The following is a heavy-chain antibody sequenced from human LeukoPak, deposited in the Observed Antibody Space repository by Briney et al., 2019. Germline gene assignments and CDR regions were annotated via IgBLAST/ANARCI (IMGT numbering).Heavy chain of an antibody. J-gene: IGHJ4*02. CDR3: ARVGPTDCSSTSCSSSFDY. V-gene: IGHV1-8*01. CDR2: MNPNSGNT. D-gene: IGHD2-2*01. CDR1: GYTFTSYD. Sequence: ASVKVSCKASGYTFTSYDINWVRQATGQGLEWMGWMNPNSGNTGYAQKFQGRVTMTRNTSISTAYMELSSLRSEDTAVHYCARVGPTDCSSTSCSSSFDYWGQGTLVTVSS.